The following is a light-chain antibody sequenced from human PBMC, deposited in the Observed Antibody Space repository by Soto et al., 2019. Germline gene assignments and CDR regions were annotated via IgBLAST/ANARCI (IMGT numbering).Light chain of an antibody. Sequence: IVMTQSPVTLSVSPGDRATLSCRASQSVSGNVAWYQQRPGQAPRLLIYDASTRATGIPARFSGRASGTEFTLTISGLQSEDFAVYYCQKYNNWPWTFGQGTKVDI. V-gene: IGKV3-15*01. J-gene: IGKJ1*01. CDR2: DAS. CDR1: QSVSGN. CDR3: QKYNNWPWT.